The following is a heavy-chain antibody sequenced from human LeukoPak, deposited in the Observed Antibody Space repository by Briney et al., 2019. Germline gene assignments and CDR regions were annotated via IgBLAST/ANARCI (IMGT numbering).Heavy chain of an antibody. CDR2: IYPGDSDT. V-gene: IGHV5-51*01. J-gene: IGHJ5*02. CDR3: ARHSQYCGGDCYQNNWFDP. Sequence: GESLKISCKGSGYSFTSYWIGWVRQMPGKGLEWMGIIYPGDSDTRYSPSFEGQVTISADESISTAYLQWSSLKASDTAMYYCARHSQYCGGDCYQNNWFDPWGQGTLVTVSS. CDR1: GYSFTSYW. D-gene: IGHD2-21*02.